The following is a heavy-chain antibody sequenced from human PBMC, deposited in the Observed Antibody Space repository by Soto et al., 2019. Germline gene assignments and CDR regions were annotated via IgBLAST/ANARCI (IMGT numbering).Heavy chain of an antibody. V-gene: IGHV1-18*01. CDR1: GYPFTNYG. J-gene: IGHJ4*02. CDR2: ISAYNRKT. D-gene: IGHD6-6*01. CDR3: ARDRSSSSL. Sequence: QAQLVQSGAEVKKPGASVKVSCKASGYPFTNYGISWVRQAPGQGLEWMGWISAYNRKTDYAQKFQGRVIMTTDTSTSTAYMELRSLRSDDTAVYYCARDRSSSSLWGQGTLVTVSS.